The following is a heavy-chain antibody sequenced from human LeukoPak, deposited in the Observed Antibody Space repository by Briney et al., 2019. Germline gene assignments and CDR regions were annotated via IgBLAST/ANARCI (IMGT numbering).Heavy chain of an antibody. CDR3: ATSLGAGSDAFAL. D-gene: IGHD1-1*01. Sequence: GASVKVSCKASGYNFTNYALNWVRQTPGQGLEWMGWINTNTGHPTYGQGFTARFVFSLDTSVSTAFLQISTLKPADTAIYYCATSLGAGSDAFALWGQGTM. CDR2: INTNTGHP. V-gene: IGHV7-4-1*02. CDR1: GYNFTNYA. J-gene: IGHJ3*01.